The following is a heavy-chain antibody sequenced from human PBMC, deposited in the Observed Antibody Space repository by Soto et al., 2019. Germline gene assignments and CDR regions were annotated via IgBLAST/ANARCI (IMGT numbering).Heavy chain of an antibody. Sequence: QLQLQESGSGLVKPSQTLSLTCAVSGGSISSGGYSWSWIRQPPGKGLEWIGYIYHSGSTYYNPSLKSRAPLSESSSKSQFALKLSAVTAADTAVSYCARGQVVAAQPWCQGSLVTVSS. V-gene: IGHV4-30-2*01. D-gene: IGHD2-15*01. CDR1: GGSISSGGYS. J-gene: IGHJ5*02. CDR3: ARGQVVAAQP. CDR2: IYHSGST.